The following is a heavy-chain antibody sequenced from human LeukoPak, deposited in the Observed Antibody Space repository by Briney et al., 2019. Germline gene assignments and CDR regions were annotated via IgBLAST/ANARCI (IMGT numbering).Heavy chain of an antibody. CDR1: GYTLTELS. D-gene: IGHD1-26*01. J-gene: IGHJ1*01. CDR2: FDPEDGET. V-gene: IGHV1-24*01. CDR3: ATDRVVGATVRYFQH. Sequence: GASVKVSCTVSGYTLTELSMHWVRQAPGKGLEWMGGFDPEDGETIYAQKFQGRVTMTEDTSTDTAYMELSSLRSEDTAVYYCATDRVVGATVRYFQHWGQGTLVTVSS.